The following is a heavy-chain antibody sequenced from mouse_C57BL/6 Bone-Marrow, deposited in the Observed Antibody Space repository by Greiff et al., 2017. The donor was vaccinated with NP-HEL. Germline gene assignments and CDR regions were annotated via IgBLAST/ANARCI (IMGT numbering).Heavy chain of an antibody. J-gene: IGHJ2*01. CDR1: GYTFTDYY. CDR3: ASFITTVEFDY. CDR2: INPNNGGT. Sequence: EVQLQQSGPELVKPGASVKISCKASGYTFTDYYMNWVKQSHGKSLEWIGDINPNNGGTSYNQKFKGKATLTVDKSSSTAYMELRSLTSEDSAVYYCASFITTVEFDYWGQGTTLTVSS. D-gene: IGHD1-1*01. V-gene: IGHV1-26*01.